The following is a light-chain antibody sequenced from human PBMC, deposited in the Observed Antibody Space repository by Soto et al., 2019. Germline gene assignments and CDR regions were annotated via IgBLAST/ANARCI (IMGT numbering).Light chain of an antibody. CDR1: QSVSSTY. CDR2: GAS. V-gene: IGKV3-20*01. CDR3: QYGTSPTWT. J-gene: IGKJ1*01. Sequence: EIVLTQSPGTLSLSPGERATLSCRASQSVSSTYLAWYQQKPGQAPRPLIYGASSRATGKTDRFSGSGSGTAFTLTISRLEPEDSAVYYCQYGTSPTWTFGQGTKVDIK.